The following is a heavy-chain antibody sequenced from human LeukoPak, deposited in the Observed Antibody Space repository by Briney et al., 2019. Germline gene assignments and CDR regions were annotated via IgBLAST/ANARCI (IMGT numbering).Heavy chain of an antibody. Sequence: ASVKVSCKASGYTLTELSIHWVRQAPGKGLEWMGGFDPEDGETIYAQKFQGRVTMTEDTSTDTAYMELSSLRSEDTAVYYCATDGRRSSWSKGVYYYYNGMDVWGQGTTVTVSS. V-gene: IGHV1-24*01. CDR1: GYTLTELS. CDR2: FDPEDGET. D-gene: IGHD6-13*01. CDR3: ATDGRRSSWSKGVYYYYNGMDV. J-gene: IGHJ6*02.